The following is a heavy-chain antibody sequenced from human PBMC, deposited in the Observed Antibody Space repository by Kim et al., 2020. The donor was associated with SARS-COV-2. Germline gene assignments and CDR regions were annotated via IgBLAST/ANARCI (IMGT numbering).Heavy chain of an antibody. CDR1: AGTFSNSA. CDR2: IIPMFRTA. J-gene: IGHJ2*01. Sequence: SVKVSCKASAGTFSNSAVSWVRQAPGQGLEWMGGIIPMFRTARYAHKFQGRVTITADESTSTAYMELRSLRSEDTAVYYCARDSVDTAMQEFWYFDLWGRGTLVMVSS. CDR3: ARDSVDTAMQEFWYFDL. V-gene: IGHV1-69*13. D-gene: IGHD5-18*01.